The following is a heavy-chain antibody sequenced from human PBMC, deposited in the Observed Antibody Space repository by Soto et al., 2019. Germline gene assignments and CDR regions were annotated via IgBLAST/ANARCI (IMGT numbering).Heavy chain of an antibody. CDR3: ARDLWGYCGTDCYPLDV. D-gene: IGHD2-21*02. CDR1: GLSIIGYY. CDR2: MYKTGST. V-gene: IGHV4-59*01. Sequence: SETHSLTCTFSGLSIIGYYWSWIRQPTGKGLEWIGYMYKTGSTVYNPSFKSRVTISVDTSKNQFSLKLNSVTAADTAVYYCARDLWGYCGTDCYPLDVWGQGTTVTVSS. J-gene: IGHJ6*02.